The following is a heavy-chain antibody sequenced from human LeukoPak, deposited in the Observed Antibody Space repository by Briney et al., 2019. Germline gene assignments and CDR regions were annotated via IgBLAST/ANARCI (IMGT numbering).Heavy chain of an antibody. Sequence: GGSLRLSCAASGFTFSSYAMHWVRQAPGKGLEWVAVISYDGSNKYYADSVKGRFTISRDNSKNTLYLQMNSLRAEDTAVYYCARDQGSGSRAFDIWGQGTMVTVSS. CDR3: ARDQGSGSRAFDI. V-gene: IGHV3-30-3*01. J-gene: IGHJ3*02. CDR2: ISYDGSNK. CDR1: GFTFSSYA. D-gene: IGHD3-10*01.